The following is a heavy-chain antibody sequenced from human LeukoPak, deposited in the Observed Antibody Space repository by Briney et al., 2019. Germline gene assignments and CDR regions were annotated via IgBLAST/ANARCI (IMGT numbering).Heavy chain of an antibody. CDR3: AILSGLRYFDWLPYFDY. CDR2: ISGDGGST. Sequence: PGGSLRLSCAASGFTFDDYAMHWVRHAPGKGLEWVSLISGDGGSTYYADSVKGRFTISRDNSKNSLYLQMNSLRTEDTALYYCAILSGLRYFDWLPYFDYWGQGTLVTVSS. V-gene: IGHV3-43*02. CDR1: GFTFDDYA. D-gene: IGHD3-9*01. J-gene: IGHJ4*02.